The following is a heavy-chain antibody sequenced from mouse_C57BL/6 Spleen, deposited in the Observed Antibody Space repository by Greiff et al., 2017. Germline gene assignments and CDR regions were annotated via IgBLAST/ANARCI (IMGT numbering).Heavy chain of an antibody. V-gene: IGHV1-26*01. J-gene: IGHJ4*01. CDR2: INPNNGGT. CDR1: GYTFTDYY. CDR3: ARWGDGYPYYAMDY. D-gene: IGHD2-3*01. Sequence: EVQLQQSGPELVKPGASVKISCKASGYTFTDYYMNWVKQSHGKSLEWIGDINPNNGGTRYNQKCKGKATLTVDKSSRTDYMERRSLTSEDSAVYYCARWGDGYPYYAMDYWGQGTSVTVSS.